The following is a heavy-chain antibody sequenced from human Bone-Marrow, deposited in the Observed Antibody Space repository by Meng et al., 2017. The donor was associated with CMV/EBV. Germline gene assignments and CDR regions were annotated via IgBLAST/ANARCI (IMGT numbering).Heavy chain of an antibody. CDR1: GFTFSDHY. D-gene: IGHD3-3*01. Sequence: GGSLRLSCAASGFTFSDHYMDWVRQAPGKGLEWVGRTRNKANSYTTEYAASVKGRFTISRDDSKNSLYLQMNSLKTEDTAVYYCARGWAYYDFWSGLGWFDPWGQGNLVTVSS. CDR2: TRNKANSYTT. J-gene: IGHJ5*02. V-gene: IGHV3-72*01. CDR3: ARGWAYYDFWSGLGWFDP.